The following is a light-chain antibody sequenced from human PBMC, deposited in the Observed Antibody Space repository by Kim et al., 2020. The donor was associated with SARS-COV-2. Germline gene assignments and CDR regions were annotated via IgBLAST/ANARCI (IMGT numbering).Light chain of an antibody. CDR3: QQYSSSLT. J-gene: IGKJ4*01. Sequence: EIVLTQSPGTLSLSLGERVTLSCRASQSISSSYLAWYQQIPGHAPRLLIYIASTRATGIPDRFSGSGSGTDFTLTINRLEPEDFAVYYCQQYSSSLTFGEGTKVDIK. CDR1: QSISSSY. CDR2: IAS. V-gene: IGKV3-20*01.